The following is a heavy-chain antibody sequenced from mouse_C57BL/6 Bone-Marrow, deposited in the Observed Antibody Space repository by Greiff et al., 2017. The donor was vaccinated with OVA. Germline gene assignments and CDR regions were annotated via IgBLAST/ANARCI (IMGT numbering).Heavy chain of an antibody. CDR3: TTYRY. Sequence: EVKVVESGAELVRPGASVKLSCTASGFNIKDDYMHWVKERPEQGLEWIGWIDPENGDTEYASKFQGKATITAYTSSKTVYLHLSSLTSEDTAVYYCTTYRYWGQGTTLTVSS. J-gene: IGHJ2*01. V-gene: IGHV14-4*01. CDR1: GFNIKDDY. CDR2: IDPENGDT.